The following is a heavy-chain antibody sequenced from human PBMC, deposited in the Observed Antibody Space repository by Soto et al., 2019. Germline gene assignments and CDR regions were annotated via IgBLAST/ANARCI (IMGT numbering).Heavy chain of an antibody. CDR1: GGLISKYS. CDR3: ATIRVRGGPLRFED. D-gene: IGHD5-12*01. CDR2: VLPISGST. Sequence: QVQLVKSGAEVRKPGSSVKVSCKTSGGLISKYSFNWVRQAPGQGLEWMGGVLPISGSTDYAQKFQGRLTITADRSTSTVYMELSRLRSDDTANYYCATIRVRGGPLRFEDGGQRMLISVSS. J-gene: IGHJ4*01. V-gene: IGHV1-69*06.